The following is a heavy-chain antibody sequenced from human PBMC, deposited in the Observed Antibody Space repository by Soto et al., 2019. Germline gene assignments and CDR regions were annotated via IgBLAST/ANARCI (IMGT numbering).Heavy chain of an antibody. CDR3: ARASDCTNGVCYYYYYGMDV. V-gene: IGHV1-2*04. CDR2: IKPNSGGT. CDR1: GYTFTGYY. Sequence: APVKVSCKASGYTFTGYYMHWVRQAPGQGLEWKGWIKPNSGGTNYAQKFQGWVTMTRDTSISTAYMELSRLRSDDTAVYYCARASDCTNGVCYYYYYGMDVWGQGTTVTVSS. D-gene: IGHD2-8*01. J-gene: IGHJ6*02.